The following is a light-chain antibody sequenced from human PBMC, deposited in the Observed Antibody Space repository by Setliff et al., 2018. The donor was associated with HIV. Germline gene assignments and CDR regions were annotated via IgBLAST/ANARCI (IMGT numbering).Light chain of an antibody. CDR2: GNS. CDR1: SSNIGAGYD. Sequence: QSVLTQPPSVSGAPGQRVTISCTGSSSNIGAGYDVHWYQQLPGTAPKFLIYGNSNRPSGVPDRFSGSKSGTSASLAITGLQAEDEADYYCQSYDSSLSGFVVFGGGTRSPS. J-gene: IGLJ2*01. V-gene: IGLV1-40*01. CDR3: QSYDSSLSGFVV.